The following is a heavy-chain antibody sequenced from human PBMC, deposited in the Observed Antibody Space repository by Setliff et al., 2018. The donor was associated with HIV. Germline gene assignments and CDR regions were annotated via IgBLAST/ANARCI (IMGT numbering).Heavy chain of an antibody. J-gene: IGHJ1*01. CDR2: IYHSGST. D-gene: IGHD3-22*01. V-gene: IGHV4-38-2*01. CDR3: ARQGYNYDSSGYLIPAGYFQH. Sequence: SETLSLTCAVSGFSISSGYYWGWIRQPPGKGLEWIGTIYHSGSTYYSPSLMSRVTISVDTSKNQISLKLTSVTDADTAVYYCARQGYNYDSSGYLIPAGYFQHWGQGTLVTVSS. CDR1: GFSISSGYY.